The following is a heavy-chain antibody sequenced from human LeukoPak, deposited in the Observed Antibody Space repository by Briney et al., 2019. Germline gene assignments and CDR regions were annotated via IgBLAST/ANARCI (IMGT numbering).Heavy chain of an antibody. D-gene: IGHD1-7*01. V-gene: IGHV3-23*01. CDR1: GFTFSSDA. CDR2: ISGGGGDT. J-gene: IGHJ3*02. CDR3: AKDGGRYSWNYGDAFDI. Sequence: GGSLRLSCAASGFTFSSDAMIWVRQAPGKGLEWVSNISGGGGDTYYGDSVKGRFTISRDNSKTTLYLQMNSLRAEDTAVYYCAKDGGRYSWNYGDAFDIWGQGTMVTVSS.